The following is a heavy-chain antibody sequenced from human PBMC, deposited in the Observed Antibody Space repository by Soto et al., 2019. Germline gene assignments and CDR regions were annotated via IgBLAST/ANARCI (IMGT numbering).Heavy chain of an antibody. CDR3: ARDNGYSYGYNLDH. Sequence: SETLSLTCTVSGGSISSYYWSSIRQPPGKGLEWIGYIYYSGSTNYNPSLKSRVTISVDTSKNQFSLKLTSVTAADTAVYYCARDNGYSYGYNLDHWGQGTLVTVSS. CDR1: GGSISSYY. D-gene: IGHD5-18*01. J-gene: IGHJ4*02. CDR2: IYYSGST. V-gene: IGHV4-59*01.